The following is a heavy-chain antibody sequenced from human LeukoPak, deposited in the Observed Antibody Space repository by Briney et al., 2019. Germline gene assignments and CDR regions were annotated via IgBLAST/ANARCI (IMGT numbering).Heavy chain of an antibody. V-gene: IGHV3-23*01. D-gene: IGHD2-2*03. J-gene: IGHJ4*02. CDR3: AKMVDIVVVPAAITIFDY. CDR2: ISGSGGST. Sequence: HPGGFLRLSCAASGFTFSSYAMSWVRQAPGKGLEWVSAISGSGGSTYYADSVKGRFTISRDNSKNTLYLQMNSLRAEDTAVYYCAKMVDIVVVPAAITIFDYWGQGTLVTVSS. CDR1: GFTFSSYA.